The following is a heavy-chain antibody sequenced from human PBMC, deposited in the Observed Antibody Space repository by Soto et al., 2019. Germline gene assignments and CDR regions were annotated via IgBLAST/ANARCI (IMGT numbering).Heavy chain of an antibody. J-gene: IGHJ4*02. CDR1: GGTFSSYA. Sequence: SVKVSCKASGGTFSSYAISWVRQAPGQGLEWMGGIIPIFGTANYAQKFRGRVTITADESTSTAYMELSSLRSEDTAVYYCARGARAYYDSSGYYYGTFDYWGQGTLVTVSS. D-gene: IGHD3-22*01. CDR3: ARGARAYYDSSGYYYGTFDY. CDR2: IIPIFGTA. V-gene: IGHV1-69*13.